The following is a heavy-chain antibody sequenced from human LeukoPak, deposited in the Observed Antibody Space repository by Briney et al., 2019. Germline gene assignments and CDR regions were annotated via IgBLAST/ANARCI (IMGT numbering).Heavy chain of an antibody. D-gene: IGHD4-17*01. CDR2: ISSSSSYI. CDR1: GFTFSSYS. V-gene: IGHV3-21*01. CDR3: ARDDYGDYEVSYYYGMDV. Sequence: GGSLRLSCAASGFTFSSYSMNWVRQAPGKGLEWVSSISSSSSYIYYADSVKGRFTISRDNAKNSLYLQMNSLRAEGTAVYYCARDDYGDYEVSYYYGMDVWGQGTTVTVSS. J-gene: IGHJ6*02.